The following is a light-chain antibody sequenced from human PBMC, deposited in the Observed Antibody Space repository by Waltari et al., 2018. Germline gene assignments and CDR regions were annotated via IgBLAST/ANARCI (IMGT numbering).Light chain of an antibody. CDR3: CSYGGTNTV. V-gene: IGLV2-8*01. CDR2: EVN. Sequence: QSALTQPPSASGSPGQSVTISCTESDSHVGGHRYFSWYQQHPGKVPKLIIYEVNKRPSGVPDRFSASMSGNTASLTISGLQAGDEADYYCCSYGGTNTVFGGGTRLTVL. J-gene: IGLJ2*01. CDR1: DSHVGGHRY.